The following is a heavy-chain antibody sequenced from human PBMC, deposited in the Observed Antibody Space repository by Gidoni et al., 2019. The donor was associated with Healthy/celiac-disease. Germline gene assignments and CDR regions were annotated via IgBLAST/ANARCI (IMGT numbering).Heavy chain of an antibody. Sequence: EVQLVQSGAEVKKPGESLKISCKGSGYSFTRYWIGWVRQMPGKGLEWMGIIYPGDSDTRYSPSFQGQVTISADKSISTAYLQWSSLKASDTAMYYCARGDYYDSSGLEKNFDYWGQGTLVTVSS. D-gene: IGHD3-22*01. CDR2: IYPGDSDT. CDR1: GYSFTRYW. CDR3: ARGDYYDSSGLEKNFDY. J-gene: IGHJ4*02. V-gene: IGHV5-51*01.